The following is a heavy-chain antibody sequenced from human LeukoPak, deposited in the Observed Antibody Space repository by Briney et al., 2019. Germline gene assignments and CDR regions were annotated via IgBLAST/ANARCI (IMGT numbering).Heavy chain of an antibody. V-gene: IGHV3-30*04. CDR2: ISYDGSNK. CDR1: GFTFSSYA. Sequence: GGSLRLSCAASGFTFSSYAMHWVRQAPGKGLEWVAVISYDGSNKYYADSVKGRFTISRDNSKNTLYLQMNSLRAEDTAVYYCARDPRYSGYDLRAFDIWGQGTMVTVSS. J-gene: IGHJ3*02. CDR3: ARDPRYSGYDLRAFDI. D-gene: IGHD5-12*01.